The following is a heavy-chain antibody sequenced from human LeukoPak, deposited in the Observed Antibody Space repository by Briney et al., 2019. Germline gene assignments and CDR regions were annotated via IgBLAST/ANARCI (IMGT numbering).Heavy chain of an antibody. Sequence: GGSLRLSCAASGFTFSTYWMSWVRQAPGKGLEWLANIKQDGSEKYYVDSVKGRFTISRDNAKNSLNLQMNSLRAEDTAVYYCARDLSGSTTDGYFDYWGQGTLVTVSS. V-gene: IGHV3-7*01. CDR3: ARDLSGSTTDGYFDY. J-gene: IGHJ4*02. D-gene: IGHD1-1*01. CDR2: IKQDGSEK. CDR1: GFTFSTYW.